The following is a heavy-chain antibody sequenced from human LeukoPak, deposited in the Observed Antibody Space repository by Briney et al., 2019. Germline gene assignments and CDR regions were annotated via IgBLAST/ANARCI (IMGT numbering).Heavy chain of an antibody. CDR1: SDSINYYY. Sequence: KPSETLSLTCSVPSDSINYYYWNWIRQPPGKELEWIAYTHYTGNTKSNPSLKSRVTTSVGTSKSQFSLKLSSVTAADTAVYYCGKWSSTLKAFDFWGQGILAIVSS. J-gene: IGHJ4*02. V-gene: IGHV4-59*08. D-gene: IGHD2-8*01. CDR2: THYTGNT. CDR3: GKWSSTLKAFDF.